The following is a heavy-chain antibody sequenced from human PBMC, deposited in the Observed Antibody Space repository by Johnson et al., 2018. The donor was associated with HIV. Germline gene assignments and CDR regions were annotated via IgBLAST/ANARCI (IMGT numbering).Heavy chain of an antibody. V-gene: IGHV3-30*04. D-gene: IGHD1-26*01. CDR1: GFTFSSYA. CDR3: ASLVGDTYLNAFDI. CDR2: ISNDGSDK. Sequence: QVQLVESGGGLVQPGRSLRLSCAASGFTFSSYAMHWVRQAPGKGLEWVAVISNDGSDKYYVDSVKGRFTISRDNAKNSLFLQMNSLRAEDTAVYYCASLVGDTYLNAFDIWGQGTMVTVSS. J-gene: IGHJ3*02.